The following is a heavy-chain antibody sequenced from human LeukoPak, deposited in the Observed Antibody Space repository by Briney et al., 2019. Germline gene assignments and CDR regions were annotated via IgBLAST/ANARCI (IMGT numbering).Heavy chain of an antibody. Sequence: GASVKVSCKASGYTFTSYDINWVRQATGQGLEWMEWVNPNSGNTGYAQKFQGRVTMTRNTSISTAYMELSSLRSEDTAVYYCARASGSWGYYYYYYGMDVWGQGTTVTVSS. D-gene: IGHD2-15*01. CDR2: VNPNSGNT. CDR1: GYTFTSYD. V-gene: IGHV1-8*01. CDR3: ARASGSWGYYYYYYGMDV. J-gene: IGHJ6*02.